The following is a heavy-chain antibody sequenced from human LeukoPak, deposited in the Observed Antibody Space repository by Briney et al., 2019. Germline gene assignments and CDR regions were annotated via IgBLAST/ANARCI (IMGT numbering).Heavy chain of an antibody. D-gene: IGHD3-10*01. J-gene: IGHJ4*02. CDR1: GRSISRHY. CDR3: ARDLGAGEYDS. Sequence: SETLSLTCTVSGRSISRHYWSWIRQPPGKGPEWIGYISKSGTPTYNPSLKSRVTISGDTSKNQFSLKLTSVTAADTAVYYCARDLGAGEYDSWGQGTLVAVSS. CDR2: ISKSGTP. V-gene: IGHV4-59*11.